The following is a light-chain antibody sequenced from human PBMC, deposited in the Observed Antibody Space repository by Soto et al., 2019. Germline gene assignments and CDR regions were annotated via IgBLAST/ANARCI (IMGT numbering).Light chain of an antibody. Sequence: ALTQPASVSGSPGQSITISCTGTSSDVGGYNYVSWYQQHPGKAPKLMIYEVSNRPSGVSNRFSGSKSGNTASLTISGLQAEDEADYYCSSYTSSLYVFGTGTKVTVL. CDR2: EVS. J-gene: IGLJ1*01. V-gene: IGLV2-14*01. CDR1: SSDVGGYNY. CDR3: SSYTSSLYV.